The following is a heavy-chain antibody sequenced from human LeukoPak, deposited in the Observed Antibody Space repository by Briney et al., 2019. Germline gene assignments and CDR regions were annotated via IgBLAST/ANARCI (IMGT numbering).Heavy chain of an antibody. CDR1: GFTFGYHA. J-gene: IGHJ4*02. Sequence: GGSLRLSCTASGFTFGYHAINWVRQAPGKGLEWVSYISRSSRYANYADSVRGRFTISRDNAKNSLYLQMNSLRAEDTAVYYCARALYSSGWYNDDYWGQGTLVTVSS. CDR3: ARALYSSGWYNDDY. D-gene: IGHD6-19*01. CDR2: ISRSSRYA. V-gene: IGHV3-11*06.